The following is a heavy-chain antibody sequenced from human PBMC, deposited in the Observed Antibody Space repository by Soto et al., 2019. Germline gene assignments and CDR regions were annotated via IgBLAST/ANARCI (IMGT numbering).Heavy chain of an antibody. Sequence: PGGSLRLSCAASGFTFSSYAMTWVRQAPGKGLEWVSTISANDGSTYYADSVKGRFIISRDNSKNTLYLQMNSLRAEDTAVYYCAKSGAPESWGGYSNWFDPWGQGTLVTVSS. D-gene: IGHD3-3*01. V-gene: IGHV3-23*01. CDR1: GFTFSSYA. CDR2: ISANDGST. J-gene: IGHJ5*02. CDR3: AKSGAPESWGGYSNWFDP.